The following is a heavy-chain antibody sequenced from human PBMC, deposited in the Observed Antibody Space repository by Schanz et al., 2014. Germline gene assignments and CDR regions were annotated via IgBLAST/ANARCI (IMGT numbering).Heavy chain of an antibody. CDR2: MNSKTGNT. CDR3: ARDGEAAAGCDY. V-gene: IGHV1-8*01. Sequence: QVQLVQSGAEVKKPGASVKVSCKASGYTFTSYDINWVRQATGQGLEWMGWMNSKTGNTGYAQRFQGRVTMTRNTSITTAYLELSSLRSGDTAVYYCARDGEAAAGCDYWGQGTLXTVSS. D-gene: IGHD6-13*01. J-gene: IGHJ4*02. CDR1: GYTFTSYD.